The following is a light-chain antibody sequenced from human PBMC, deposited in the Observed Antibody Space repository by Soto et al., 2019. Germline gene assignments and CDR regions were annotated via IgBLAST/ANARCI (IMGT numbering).Light chain of an antibody. CDR3: QPSYSTMST. Sequence: DFQMTQSPSSLSASIGDRVTITCRASQRIRTYLNWYQQKQGKASQLLIYAASRLQSGVPSRFSGSGSGTDFTLTISSLQPEDVAPYYSQPSYSTMSTFGQGTKVDIK. CDR1: QRIRTY. J-gene: IGKJ1*01. CDR2: AAS. V-gene: IGKV1-39*01.